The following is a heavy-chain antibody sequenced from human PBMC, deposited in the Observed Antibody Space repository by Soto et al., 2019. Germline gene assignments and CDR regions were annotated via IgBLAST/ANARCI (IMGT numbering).Heavy chain of an antibody. CDR3: AREKGYISGPKNFDY. D-gene: IGHD5-12*01. V-gene: IGHV4-30-4*01. Sequence: SETLSLTCTVSGASISSGDYFWSWIRQSPGKGLQWIGYIYDSGSSYYNPSLKSRVTMSVDTSKNQFSLKLSSVTATDTAVYYCAREKGYISGPKNFDYWGQGTLVTVSS. CDR2: IYDSGSS. J-gene: IGHJ4*02. CDR1: GASISSGDYF.